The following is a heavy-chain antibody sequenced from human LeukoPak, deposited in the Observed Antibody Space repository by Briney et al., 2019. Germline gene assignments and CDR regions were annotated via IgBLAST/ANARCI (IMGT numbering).Heavy chain of an antibody. J-gene: IGHJ3*02. CDR1: GYSISSGYY. D-gene: IGHD3-16*01. V-gene: IGHV4-38-2*02. CDR3: ARGLGAFDI. CDR2: IYHSGST. Sequence: PSETLSLTCTVSGYSISSGYYWGWIRQPPGKGLEWIGSIYHSGSTYYNPSLKSRVTISVDTSKNQFSLKLSSVTAADTAVYYCARGLGAFDIWGQGTMVTVSS.